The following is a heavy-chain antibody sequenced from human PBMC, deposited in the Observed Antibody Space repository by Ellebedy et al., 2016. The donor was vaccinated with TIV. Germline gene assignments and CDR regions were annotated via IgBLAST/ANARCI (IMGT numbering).Heavy chain of an antibody. V-gene: IGHV1-69*04. CDR3: ARDGSSTSCYGCIDY. J-gene: IGHJ4*02. D-gene: IGHD2-2*01. Sequence: SVKVSCXASGGTFSSYAISWVRQAPGQGLEWMGRIIPILGIANYAQKFQGRVTITADKSTSTAYMELSSLRSEDTAVYYCARDGSSTSCYGCIDYWGQGTLVTVSS. CDR1: GGTFSSYA. CDR2: IIPILGIA.